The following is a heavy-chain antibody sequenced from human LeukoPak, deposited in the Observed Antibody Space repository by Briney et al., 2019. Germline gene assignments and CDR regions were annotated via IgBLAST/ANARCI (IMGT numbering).Heavy chain of an antibody. J-gene: IGHJ4*02. CDR1: GYTFTGYY. CDR2: INPNSGGT. Sequence: ASVKVSCKASGYTFTGYYMHWVRQAPGQGLEWMGWINPNSGGTNYAQKFQGRVTITADKSTSTAYMELSSLRSEDTAVYYCAFIAVASGGDYWGQGTLVTVSS. V-gene: IGHV1-2*02. D-gene: IGHD6-19*01. CDR3: AFIAVASGGDY.